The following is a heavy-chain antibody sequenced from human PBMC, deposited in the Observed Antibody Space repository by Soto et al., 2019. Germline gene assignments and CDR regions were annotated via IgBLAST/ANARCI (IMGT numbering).Heavy chain of an antibody. J-gene: IGHJ4*02. CDR1: GFTFSNYG. CDR3: AKDVYCSTTGCLRNIVHC. CDR2: MSYDGINK. D-gene: IGHD2-2*01. Sequence: QVQLVESGGGVVQPGRSLRLSCAASGFTFSNYGMHWVRQAPGKGLEWVSIMSYDGINKLYADSVKGRFTISRDNSKNTLYRPMDSLRAEDTAVYYCAKDVYCSTTGCLRNIVHCWGQGTLVTVSS. V-gene: IGHV3-30*18.